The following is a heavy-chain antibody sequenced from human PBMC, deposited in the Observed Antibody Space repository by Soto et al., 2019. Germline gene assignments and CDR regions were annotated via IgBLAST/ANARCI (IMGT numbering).Heavy chain of an antibody. Sequence: SETLSPTCTVSDGSMRNYFWTWIRQPPGKGLGWIGYIHYSGTTSFFPSYNPSLRSRVTISEDTSKNQFSLKLLSVTTADTAVYFCAAGEASSRNLAPYYLDFWGQGTLVTVSS. CDR2: IHYSGTT. CDR1: DGSMRNYF. CDR3: AAGEASSRNLAPYYLDF. V-gene: IGHV4-59*01. J-gene: IGHJ4*02. D-gene: IGHD6-13*01.